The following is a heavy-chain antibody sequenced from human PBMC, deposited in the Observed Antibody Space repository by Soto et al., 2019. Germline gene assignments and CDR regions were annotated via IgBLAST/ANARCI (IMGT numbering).Heavy chain of an antibody. CDR3: ARQIVAGGYFDY. CDR2: ISTGNVI. D-gene: IGHD2-21*01. V-gene: IGHV3-48*03. Sequence: GGALRLSCVASGFFFSGFEMSWVRQAPGKGLEWISYISTGNVIYQADSVRGRFTISRDDAKNSLFLQMNSLTAEDTAVYYCARQIVAGGYFDYWGQGTVVTVSS. CDR1: GFFFSGFE. J-gene: IGHJ4*02.